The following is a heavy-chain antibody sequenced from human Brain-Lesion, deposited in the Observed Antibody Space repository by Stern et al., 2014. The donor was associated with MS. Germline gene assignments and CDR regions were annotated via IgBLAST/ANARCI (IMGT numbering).Heavy chain of an antibody. CDR3: ASGYRLFDS. V-gene: IGHV4-61*02. CDR1: GGSISSGSDY. Sequence: VQLVESGPGLVKPSQTLSLTCTVSGGSISSGSDYWSWIRQSAGKGLEWIGRIHPSGSPFYNPSLKSRLVFSLDTSKNQFSLNLSSVTAADTALYFCASGYRLFDSWGQGILVTVSS. J-gene: IGHJ4*02. D-gene: IGHD5-12*01. CDR2: IHPSGSP.